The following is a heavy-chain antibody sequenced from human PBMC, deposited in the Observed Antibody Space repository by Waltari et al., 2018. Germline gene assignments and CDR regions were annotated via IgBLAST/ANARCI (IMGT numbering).Heavy chain of an antibody. V-gene: IGHV1-8*01. CDR2: MNPNSGNT. CDR3: ARAYGDYALDYYYGMDV. CDR1: GYTFTSYD. J-gene: IGHJ6*02. Sequence: QVQLVQSGAEVKKPGASVKVSCKASGYTFTSYDINWVRQATGQGLEWMGWMNPNSGNTGYAQKFQGRVTMTRNTSLSTAYMELSSLRSEDTAVYYCARAYGDYALDYYYGMDVWGQGTTVTVSS. D-gene: IGHD4-17*01.